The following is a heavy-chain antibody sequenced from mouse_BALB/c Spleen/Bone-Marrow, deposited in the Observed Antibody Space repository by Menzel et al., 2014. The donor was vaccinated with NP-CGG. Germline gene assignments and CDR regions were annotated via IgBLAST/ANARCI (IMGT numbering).Heavy chain of an antibody. J-gene: IGHJ4*01. CDR3: AIHGEAMDY. CDR1: GYTFTNYW. CDR2: IYPGGGYT. Sequence: VQVVESGAELVRPGTSVKMSCKAAGYTFTNYWLGWVKQRPGHGLEWIGDIYPGGGYTNYNEKFKGKATLTADTSSSTAYMQLSSLTSEDSAVYYCAIHGEAMDYWGQGTSVTVSS. V-gene: IGHV1-63*02.